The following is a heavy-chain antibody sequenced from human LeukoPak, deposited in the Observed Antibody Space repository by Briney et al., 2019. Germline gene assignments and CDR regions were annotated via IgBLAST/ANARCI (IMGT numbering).Heavy chain of an antibody. V-gene: IGHV3-74*01. CDR2: ISSDGSST. D-gene: IGHD2-2*01. CDR3: ARVSVCSSASCYSVFDY. CDR1: GFTFSSYY. Sequence: GGSLRLSCAASGFTFSSYYIHWVRHTPGKGLVWVSRISSDGSSTSYADSVKGRFTISRDNAKNTLHLQMNRLSLEDTAVYYCARVSVCSSASCYSVFDYLGQGTLVTVSS. J-gene: IGHJ4*02.